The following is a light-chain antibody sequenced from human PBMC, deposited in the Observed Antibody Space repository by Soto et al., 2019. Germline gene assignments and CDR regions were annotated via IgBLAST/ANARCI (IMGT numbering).Light chain of an antibody. CDR2: DVS. Sequence: QSVLTQPASVSGSPGQSITISCTGTSSDVGGYNFVSWYQHLPGKAPKLMIYDVSNRSSGVSNRFSGSKSGNTASLTISGLQAEDEADYYCSSYTSGSTLVVFGGGTKLTVL. J-gene: IGLJ3*02. CDR1: SSDVGGYNF. V-gene: IGLV2-14*03. CDR3: SSYTSGSTLVV.